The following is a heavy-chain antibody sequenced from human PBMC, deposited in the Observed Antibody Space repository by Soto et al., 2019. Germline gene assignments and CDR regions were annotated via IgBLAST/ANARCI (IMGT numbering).Heavy chain of an antibody. V-gene: IGHV3-23*01. Sequence: GGSLRLSCAASGFSFYNSAMSWVRQAPGKGLEWVSTITGSGISRYHADSVQGRFTISRDNFKDTLYLQMNDLRAEDTAVYYCARHPSGYIGTFDSWGQGNPVTVS. CDR1: GFSFYNSA. D-gene: IGHD5-12*01. CDR3: ARHPSGYIGTFDS. J-gene: IGHJ4*02. CDR2: ITGSGISR.